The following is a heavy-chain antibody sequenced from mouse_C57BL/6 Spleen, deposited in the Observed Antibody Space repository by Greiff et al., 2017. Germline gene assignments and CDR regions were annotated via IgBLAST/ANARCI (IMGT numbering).Heavy chain of an antibody. CDR1: GFTFTDYE. CDR2: IDPETGGT. V-gene: IGHV1-15*01. CDR3: TREARITTGYYAMDY. D-gene: IGHD2-4*01. Sequence: QVQLQQSGAELVRPGASVTLSCKASGFTFTDYEMHWVKQTPVHGLEWIGAIDPETGGTAYNQKFKGKAILTADKSSSTAYMELRSLTAEDPAVYYCTREARITTGYYAMDYWGQGTSVTVSS. J-gene: IGHJ4*01.